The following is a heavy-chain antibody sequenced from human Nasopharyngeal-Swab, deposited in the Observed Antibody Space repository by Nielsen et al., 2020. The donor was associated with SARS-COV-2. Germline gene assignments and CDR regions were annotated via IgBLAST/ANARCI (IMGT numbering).Heavy chain of an antibody. CDR3: ARPTYYYDSSGYYSSGRPDAFDI. Sequence: KVSCKGSGYSFTSYWIGWVRQMPGKGLEWMGIIYPGDSDTRYSPSFQGQVTISADKSISTAYLQWSSLKASDTAMYYCARPTYYYDSSGYYSSGRPDAFDIWGQGTMVTVSS. CDR2: IYPGDSDT. V-gene: IGHV5-51*01. CDR1: GYSFTSYW. J-gene: IGHJ3*02. D-gene: IGHD3-22*01.